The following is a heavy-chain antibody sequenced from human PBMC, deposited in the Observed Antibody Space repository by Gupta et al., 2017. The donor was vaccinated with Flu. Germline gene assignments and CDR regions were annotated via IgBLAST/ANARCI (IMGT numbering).Heavy chain of an antibody. V-gene: IGHV3-7*01. J-gene: IGHJ4*02. Sequence: AASGFNFENVWMTWVRQAPGKGLEWVANIKYDGSEKDYVESVRGRFIISRDNSKNSLYLQLNSLRAEDTAVYYCARDLQNNWGQGTLVTVSS. CDR1: GFNFENVW. CDR3: ARDLQNN. D-gene: IGHD4-4*01. CDR2: IKYDGSEK.